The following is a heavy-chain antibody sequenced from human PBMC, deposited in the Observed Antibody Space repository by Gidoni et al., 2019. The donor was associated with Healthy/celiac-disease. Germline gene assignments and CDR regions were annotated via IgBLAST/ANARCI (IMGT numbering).Heavy chain of an antibody. CDR3: ARVPTRSGTTFLFDY. D-gene: IGHD1-7*01. CDR2: IIPIFGTA. J-gene: IGHJ4*02. Sequence: QVQLVQSGAEVKKPGSSVKVSCKASGGTFSSYAISWVRQAPGQGREWMGGIIPIFGTANYAQKFQGRVTITADESTSTAYMELSSLRSEDTAVYYCARVPTRSGTTFLFDYWGQGTLVTVSS. CDR1: GGTFSSYA. V-gene: IGHV1-69*01.